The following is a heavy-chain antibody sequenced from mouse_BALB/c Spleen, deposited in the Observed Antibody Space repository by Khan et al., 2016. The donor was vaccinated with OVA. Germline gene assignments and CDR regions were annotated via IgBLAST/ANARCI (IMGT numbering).Heavy chain of an antibody. CDR2: IWAGGST. Sequence: QVQLKESGPGLVAPSQSLSITCTVSGFSFTSYGVHWVRQPPGRGLEWLGVIWAGGSTNCNSALMYRLSISKDNSKSQVFLKMNSLQTDYTAMYYCARVEDIWGQGTTLTVSS. V-gene: IGHV2-9*02. J-gene: IGHJ2*01. D-gene: IGHD1-3*01. CDR1: GFSFTSYG. CDR3: ARVEDI.